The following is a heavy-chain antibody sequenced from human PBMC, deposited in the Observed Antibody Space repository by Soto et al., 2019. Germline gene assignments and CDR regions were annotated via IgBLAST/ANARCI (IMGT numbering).Heavy chain of an antibody. CDR2: IYYSGST. CDR3: AREGYYDVLTGYYYNWLDS. J-gene: IGHJ5*01. D-gene: IGHD3-9*01. CDR1: GGSISNYF. Sequence: SETLSLTCTVSGGSISNYFWSWIRQPPGKGLEWIGYIYYSGSTKYNPSLKSRVTISVDTSKNQFSLQLRSVTAADTAVYYFAREGYYDVLTGYYYNWLDSWGQGTPVTVS. V-gene: IGHV4-59*01.